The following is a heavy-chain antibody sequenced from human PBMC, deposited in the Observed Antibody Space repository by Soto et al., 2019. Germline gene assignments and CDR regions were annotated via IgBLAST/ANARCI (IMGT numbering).Heavy chain of an antibody. V-gene: IGHV3-23*01. CDR1: GFTFSSYA. J-gene: IGHJ4*02. D-gene: IGHD3-10*01. CDR2: ISGSGGST. Sequence: EVQLLESGGGLVQPGGSLRLSCAASGFTFSSYAMTWVRQAPGKGLEWVSGISGSGGSTYYADSVKGRFTISRDNSKNTLYLQMNSLRAEDTAVFYCAKGGKANYGWNDYWGQGTLVTVSS. CDR3: AKGGKANYGWNDY.